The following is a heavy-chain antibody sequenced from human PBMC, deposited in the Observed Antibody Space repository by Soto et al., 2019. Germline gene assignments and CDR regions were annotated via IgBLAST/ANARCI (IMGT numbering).Heavy chain of an antibody. J-gene: IGHJ3*02. D-gene: IGHD3-10*01. CDR1: GFTFSSYS. V-gene: IGHV3-21*01. Sequence: PGGSLRLSCAASGFTFSSYSMNWVRQAPGKGLEWVSSISSSSSYIYYADSVKGRFTISRDNAKNSLYLQMNSLRAEDTAVYYCARVMVVPSGAFDIWGQGTMVTVSS. CDR2: ISSSSSYI. CDR3: ARVMVVPSGAFDI.